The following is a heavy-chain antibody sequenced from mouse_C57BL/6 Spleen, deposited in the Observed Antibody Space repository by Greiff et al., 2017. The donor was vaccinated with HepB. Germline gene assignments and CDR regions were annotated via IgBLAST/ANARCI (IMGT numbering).Heavy chain of an antibody. D-gene: IGHD2-3*01. Sequence: EVQLVESGGGLVQPGGSLSLSCAASGFTFTDYYMSWVRQPPGKALEWLGFIRNKANGYTTEYSASVKGRFTISRDNSQSILYLQMNALRAEDSATYYFARYTYEGWLLSWYFDVWGTGTTVTVSS. CDR2: IRNKANGYTT. CDR3: ARYTYEGWLLSWYFDV. CDR1: GFTFTDYY. V-gene: IGHV7-3*01. J-gene: IGHJ1*03.